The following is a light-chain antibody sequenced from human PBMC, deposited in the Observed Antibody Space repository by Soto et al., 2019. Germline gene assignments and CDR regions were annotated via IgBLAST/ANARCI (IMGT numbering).Light chain of an antibody. CDR1: QSVSSN. CDR3: QQYKKWPPGT. J-gene: IGKJ1*01. Sequence: EIVMTQSPATLSVSPGERATLSCRASQSVSSNLAWYQQKPGQAPRLLIYGASTRATGIPARFSGSGSGTEVTLTISSLQSEDFAGYYCQQYKKWPPGTCGQGTKVEIK. V-gene: IGKV3-15*01. CDR2: GAS.